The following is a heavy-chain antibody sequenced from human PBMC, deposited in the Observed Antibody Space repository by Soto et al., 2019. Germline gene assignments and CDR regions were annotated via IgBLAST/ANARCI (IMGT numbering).Heavy chain of an antibody. J-gene: IGHJ4*02. D-gene: IGHD3-22*01. Sequence: PGGSLRLSCSASGFTFSSYAMHWVRQAPGKGLEYVSAISSNGGSTYYADSVKGRFTISRDNSKNTLYLQMSSLRAEDTAVYYCVKDSNTDSSGYSQYFDYWGQGTLVTVSS. CDR2: ISSNGGST. V-gene: IGHV3-64D*06. CDR1: GFTFSSYA. CDR3: VKDSNTDSSGYSQYFDY.